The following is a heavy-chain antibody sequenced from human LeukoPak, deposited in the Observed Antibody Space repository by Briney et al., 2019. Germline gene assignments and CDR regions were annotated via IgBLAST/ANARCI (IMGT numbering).Heavy chain of an antibody. CDR3: AKTGDGSGWPYDY. V-gene: IGHV4-34*01. Sequence: PSETLSLTXAVYGGSFSGYYWSWIRQPPGKGMEWIGEINHSGSTNYNPSLRSRVTISVDTSKNQFSLKLSSVTAADTAVYYCAKTGDGSGWPYDYWGQGTLVTVSS. J-gene: IGHJ4*02. D-gene: IGHD6-19*01. CDR2: INHSGST. CDR1: GGSFSGYY.